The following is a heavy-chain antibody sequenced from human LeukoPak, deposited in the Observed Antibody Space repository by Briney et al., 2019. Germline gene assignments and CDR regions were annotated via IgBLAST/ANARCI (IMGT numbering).Heavy chain of an antibody. J-gene: IGHJ4*02. D-gene: IGHD5-24*01. V-gene: IGHV4-59*08. Sequence: GSLRLSCAASGFTVSSNYMSWVRQPPGKGLEWIAYIYDSVSTNYNPSLKSRVTISADTSKNQFSLRLTSVTAADTAVYYCARGWRDGYNFRYWGQGALVTVSS. CDR2: IYDSVST. CDR1: GFTVSSNY. CDR3: ARGWRDGYNFRY.